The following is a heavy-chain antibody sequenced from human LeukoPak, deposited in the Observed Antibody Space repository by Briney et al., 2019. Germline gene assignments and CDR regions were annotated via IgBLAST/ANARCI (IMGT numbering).Heavy chain of an antibody. J-gene: IGHJ6*04. CDR1: GGSISSGGYY. Sequence: SETLSLTCTVSGGSISSGGYYWSWIRQHPGKGLEWIGYIYYSGSTYFNPSLKSRVTISVDTSKNQFSLKLSSVTAADTAVYYCASSTTCYTCGLDVWGKGTTVTVSS. CDR3: ASSTTCYTCGLDV. CDR2: IYYSGST. D-gene: IGHD2-2*02. V-gene: IGHV4-31*03.